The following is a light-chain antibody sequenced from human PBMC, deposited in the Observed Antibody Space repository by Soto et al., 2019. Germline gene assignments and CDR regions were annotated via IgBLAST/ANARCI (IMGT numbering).Light chain of an antibody. V-gene: IGKV3-20*01. J-gene: IGKJ1*01. CDR1: QSVSNNY. CDR3: RQYITPPTWT. CDR2: GAS. Sequence: EIVLTQSTGTLSLSPGEKATLSCSYSQSVSNNYLAWYQQKPGQAPSLLIYGASSRATGIPDRFSGSGSGTDFTLTISRLEPEGCALYYGRQYITPPTWTCGQRTKVEI.